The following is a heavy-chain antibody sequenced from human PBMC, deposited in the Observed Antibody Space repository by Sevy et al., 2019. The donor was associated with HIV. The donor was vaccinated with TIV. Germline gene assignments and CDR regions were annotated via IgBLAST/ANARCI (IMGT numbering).Heavy chain of an antibody. CDR3: AKDRGITMVQGVILTFDY. Sequence: GGSLRLSCAASGFTFSGYAMHWVRQAPGKGLEWVAVISYDGSNKYYADSVKGRFTISRDNSKNTLYLQMNSLRAEDTAVYYCAKDRGITMVQGVILTFDYWGQGTLVTVSS. V-gene: IGHV3-30*04. D-gene: IGHD3-10*01. CDR2: ISYDGSNK. J-gene: IGHJ4*02. CDR1: GFTFSGYA.